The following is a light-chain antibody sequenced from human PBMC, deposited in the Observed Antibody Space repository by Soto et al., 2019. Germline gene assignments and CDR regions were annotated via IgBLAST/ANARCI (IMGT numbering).Light chain of an antibody. J-gene: IGKJ2*01. Sequence: DIQMTQSPSSLSASVGDRVTITCRASQGVSAYLLWYQQRQGTAPKLLLYAASNVLSGVPSRFSGSGSGTNFAHTIRSLQPEDFATYYGQQSYKTPHTFGQGTKLET. V-gene: IGKV1-39*01. CDR1: QGVSAY. CDR3: QQSYKTPHT. CDR2: AAS.